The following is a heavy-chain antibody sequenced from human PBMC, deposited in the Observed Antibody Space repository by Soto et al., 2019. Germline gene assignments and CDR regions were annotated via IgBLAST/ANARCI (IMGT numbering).Heavy chain of an antibody. CDR2: ISNSGGSV. CDR1: GFTFSSFA. V-gene: IGHV3-23*01. CDR3: ANVKWTYGSVSDI. D-gene: IGHD4-17*01. Sequence: EVQLLESGGGLVQPGGSLRLSCAASGFTFSSFAMSWVRQAPGKGLEWVSGISNSGGSVNYADSVKGRFTISRDNSMNTLSLEMNSLRAEDTALYYCANVKWTYGSVSDILGQGTMVTVSS. J-gene: IGHJ3*02.